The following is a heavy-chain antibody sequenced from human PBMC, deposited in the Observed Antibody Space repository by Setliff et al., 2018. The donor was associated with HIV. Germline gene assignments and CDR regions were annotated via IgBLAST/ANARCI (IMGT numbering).Heavy chain of an antibody. CDR2: LSGSGVGT. J-gene: IGHJ4*02. Sequence: GGSLRLSCAASGFTFSRYAMSWVRQAPGKGLAWVSGLSGSGVGTYYAGSVKGRFTISRDNSKNTLYLQMNSLRAEDTAVYYCAKAGDYYDRTTFDSWGQGTLGTVSS. D-gene: IGHD3-22*01. CDR1: GFTFSRYA. V-gene: IGHV3-23*01. CDR3: AKAGDYYDRTTFDS.